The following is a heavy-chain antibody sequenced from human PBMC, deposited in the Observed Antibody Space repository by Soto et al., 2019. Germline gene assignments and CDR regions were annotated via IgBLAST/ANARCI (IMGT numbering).Heavy chain of an antibody. CDR3: ARGLISRGLVATH. V-gene: IGHV1-8*01. J-gene: IGHJ4*02. D-gene: IGHD3-10*01. Sequence: QVQLVQSGAEVKKPGASVKVSCKTSGDSFTSYDINWVRQAPGQGLEWLGRMNSNSGNTGYSDNFQGRVSMTRDNSINTAYLELTNLRSDDTAVYYCARGLISRGLVATHWGQGTPVTVSS. CDR1: GDSFTSYD. CDR2: MNSNSGNT.